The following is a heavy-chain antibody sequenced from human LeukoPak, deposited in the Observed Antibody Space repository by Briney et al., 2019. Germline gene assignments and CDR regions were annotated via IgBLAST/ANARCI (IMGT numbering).Heavy chain of an antibody. CDR3: ATAGYSYGTGYYFDY. Sequence: SETLSLTCTVSGGSISSYYWSWIRLPPGKGLEWIGYIYYTGATYYNPSLKSRVTISLDTSKNQSSLKLSSVTAADAAVYYCATAGYSYGTGYYFDYWGQGALVTVSS. CDR2: IYYTGAT. J-gene: IGHJ4*02. V-gene: IGHV4-59*01. D-gene: IGHD5-18*01. CDR1: GGSISSYY.